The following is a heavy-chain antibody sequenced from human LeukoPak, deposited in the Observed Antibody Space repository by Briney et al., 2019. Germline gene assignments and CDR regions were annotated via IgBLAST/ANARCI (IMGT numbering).Heavy chain of an antibody. Sequence: GGSLRLSCSASGFPFSSYAMHWVRQAPGKGLKYVSAISDSGGSTYYADSVKGRFTISRDNSKNTLYLQMSSLRAEDTAVYFCVRGYSFGPYGMDVWGQGTTVTVSS. CDR2: ISDSGGST. CDR1: GFPFSSYA. CDR3: VRGYSFGPYGMDV. J-gene: IGHJ6*02. D-gene: IGHD2-15*01. V-gene: IGHV3-64*03.